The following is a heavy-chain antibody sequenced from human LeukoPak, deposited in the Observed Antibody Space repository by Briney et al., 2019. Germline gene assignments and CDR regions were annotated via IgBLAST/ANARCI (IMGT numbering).Heavy chain of an antibody. CDR3: ARDRGAAINWFDP. CDR1: GGTFSSYA. V-gene: IGHV1-69*10. Sequence: ASVKVSCKASGGTFSSYAISWVRQAPGQGLEWMGGIIPILGTANYAQKFQGRVTITADKSTSTAYMELSSLRSEDTAVYYCARDRGAAINWFDPWGQGTLVTVSS. J-gene: IGHJ5*02. D-gene: IGHD2-2*02. CDR2: IIPILGTA.